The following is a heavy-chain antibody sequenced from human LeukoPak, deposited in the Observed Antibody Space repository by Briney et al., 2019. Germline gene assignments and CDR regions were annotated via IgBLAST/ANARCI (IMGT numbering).Heavy chain of an antibody. CDR2: INHSGST. CDR3: ARGAISGGAAAAGYPIDY. D-gene: IGHD6-13*01. Sequence: SETLSLTCAVYGGSFSGYYWSWIRQAPGKGLEWIGEINHSGSTSYNPSLKSRVTISVDTSKNQFSLKLSSVTAADTAVYYCARGAISGGAAAAGYPIDYWGQGTLVTVSS. J-gene: IGHJ4*02. V-gene: IGHV4-34*01. CDR1: GGSFSGYY.